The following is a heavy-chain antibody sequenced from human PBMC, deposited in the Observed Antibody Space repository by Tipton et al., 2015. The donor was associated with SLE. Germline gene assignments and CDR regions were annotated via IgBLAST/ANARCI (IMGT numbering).Heavy chain of an antibody. V-gene: IGHV1-69*01. CDR3: ARGPDWNYYFDY. Sequence: QLVQSGAEVKKPGSSVKVSCKASGGTFSSYTITWVRQAPGQGLEWMGGIIPIFGTANYAQKFQGRVTITADESTSTAYMDLSSLRSEDTAVYYCARGPDWNYYFDYWGQGTLFTVSS. CDR2: IIPIFGTA. D-gene: IGHD1-7*01. J-gene: IGHJ4*02. CDR1: GGTFSSYT.